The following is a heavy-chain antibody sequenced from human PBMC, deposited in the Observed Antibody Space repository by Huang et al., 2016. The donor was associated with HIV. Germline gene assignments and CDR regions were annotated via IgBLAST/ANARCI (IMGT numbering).Heavy chain of an antibody. D-gene: IGHD1-7*01. CDR2: MYYSGST. CDR3: ARDKNYFDP. J-gene: IGHJ5*02. V-gene: IGHV4-59*11. CDR1: GGSISGHY. Sequence: QVQLQESGPGLVKPSETLSLACTVSGGSISGHYWSWIRQPPGTGLEWIGSMYYSGSTKYNPSLEGRVTISVDTSKNQFSLRLSSVTATDTAVYYCARDKNYFDPWGQGTLVTVSS.